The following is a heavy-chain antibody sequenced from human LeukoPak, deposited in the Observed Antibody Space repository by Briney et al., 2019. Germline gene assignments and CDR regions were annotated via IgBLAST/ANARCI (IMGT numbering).Heavy chain of an antibody. CDR1: GFTFSSYA. D-gene: IGHD3-22*01. J-gene: IGHJ4*02. Sequence: GSLRLSCAASGFTFSSYAMSWVRQAPGKGLEWVSAISGSGGSTYYADSVKGRFTISRDNSKDTLYLQMNSLRAEDTAVYYRAKAGSGYNLDYWGQGTLVTVSS. V-gene: IGHV3-23*01. CDR3: AKAGSGYNLDY. CDR2: ISGSGGST.